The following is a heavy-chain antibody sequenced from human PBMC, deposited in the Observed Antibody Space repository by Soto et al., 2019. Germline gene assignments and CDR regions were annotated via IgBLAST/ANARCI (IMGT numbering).Heavy chain of an antibody. CDR2: RNPNSVNT. CDR1: GYTFTSYD. CDR3: ARTLYGDNVDY. Sequence: QVQLVQSGAEVKKPGASVKVSCKASGYTFTSYDINWVRQATGQGLEWRGWRNPNSVNTGNAQKFQGRATMTSNTSISTAYMELSSLRSEDTAVYYCARTLYGDNVDYWGQGTLVTVSS. J-gene: IGHJ4*02. D-gene: IGHD4-17*01. V-gene: IGHV1-8*01.